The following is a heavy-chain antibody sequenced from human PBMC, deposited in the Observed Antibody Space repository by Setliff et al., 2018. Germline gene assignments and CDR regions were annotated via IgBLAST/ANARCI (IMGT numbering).Heavy chain of an antibody. D-gene: IGHD2-8*01. CDR3: AREGFYCTNGVCYRPFDY. V-gene: IGHV4-4*08. CDR1: GDSTINYY. CDR2: IYSSGST. J-gene: IGHJ4*02. Sequence: SETLSLTCTVSGDSTINYYWSWIRQPPGKGLEWIGNIYSSGSTNYNPSLKSRVTISVDTSKNQFSLNLTSVTAADTAVYYCAREGFYCTNGVCYRPFDYWGQGTLVTVSS.